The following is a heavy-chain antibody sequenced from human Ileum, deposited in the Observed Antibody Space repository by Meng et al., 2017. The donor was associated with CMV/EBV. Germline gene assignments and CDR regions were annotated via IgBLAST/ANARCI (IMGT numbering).Heavy chain of an antibody. J-gene: IGHJ4*02. CDR1: GFAFNTYE. Sequence: GGSLRLSCAASGFAFNTYEMTWVRQAPGKGLEWVSFISPNSDRTYYADSVKGRFTISRDNSKNSLYLQMNSLRTEDTALYYCAKEKVGLDYWGQGTLVTVSS. V-gene: IGHV3-43*02. CDR2: ISPNSDRT. CDR3: AKEKVGLDY. D-gene: IGHD1-26*01.